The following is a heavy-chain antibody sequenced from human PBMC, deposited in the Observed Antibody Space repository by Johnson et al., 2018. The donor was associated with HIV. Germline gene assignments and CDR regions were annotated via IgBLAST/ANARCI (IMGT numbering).Heavy chain of an antibody. D-gene: IGHD6-6*01. CDR3: ARVGSSSSYAFDI. CDR1: GFTFSSYA. J-gene: IGHJ3*02. CDR2: ISGSGGST. V-gene: IGHV3-23*04. Sequence: VQLVESGGGVVQPGRSLRVSCAASGFTFSSYAMSWVRQAPGKGLEWVSAISGSGGSTYYADSVKGRFTISRDNSKTTLYLQMNSLRAEDTAVYYCARVGSSSSYAFDIWGQGTMVTVSS.